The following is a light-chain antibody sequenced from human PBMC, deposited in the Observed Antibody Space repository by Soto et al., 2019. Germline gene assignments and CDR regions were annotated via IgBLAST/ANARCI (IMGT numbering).Light chain of an antibody. CDR1: SSNIGAGYD. V-gene: IGLV1-40*01. CDR3: QSYDSGLTGYV. Sequence: QSVLTQPPSVSGAPGQRVTISCAGSSSNIGAGYDVHWYQHLSGRAPKLLMYGNNYRPSGVPDRFSGSKSGTSASLAITALQAEDEADYYCQSYDSGLTGYVLGTGTKVTVL. CDR2: GNN. J-gene: IGLJ1*01.